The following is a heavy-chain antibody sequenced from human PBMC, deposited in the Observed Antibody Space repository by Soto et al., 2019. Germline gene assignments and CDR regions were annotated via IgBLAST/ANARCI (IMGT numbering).Heavy chain of an antibody. CDR1: GFTFSGYA. D-gene: IGHD2-2*02. Sequence: GGSVRLSCAASGFTFSGYAMSWVRQAPGKGLEWVSAISGSGGSTYYADSVKGRFTISRDNSKNTLYLQMNSLRAEDTAVYYSAKEGVVPAAIPFDYWGQGTLVTVSS. J-gene: IGHJ4*02. V-gene: IGHV3-23*01. CDR3: AKEGVVPAAIPFDY. CDR2: ISGSGGST.